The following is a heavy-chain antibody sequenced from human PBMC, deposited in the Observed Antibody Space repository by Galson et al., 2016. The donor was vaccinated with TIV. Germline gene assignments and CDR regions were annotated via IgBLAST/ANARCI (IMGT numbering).Heavy chain of an antibody. CDR1: GDSLSDLS. CDR2: FDPEQHKK. J-gene: IGHJ4*02. CDR3: ASVAWFPGLSLDN. D-gene: IGHD2/OR15-2a*01. V-gene: IGHV1-24*01. Sequence: SVKVSCKVSGDSLSDLSMHWVRQAPGKGLEWMAGFDPEQHKKIYAQKLEGRVTLTDDTSTDTAFLELSSLSFEDTAVFYCASVAWFPGLSLDNWGQGTLVIVSS.